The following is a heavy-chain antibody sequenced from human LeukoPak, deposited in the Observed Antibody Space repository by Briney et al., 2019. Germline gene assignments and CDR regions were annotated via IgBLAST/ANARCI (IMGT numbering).Heavy chain of an antibody. V-gene: IGHV3-74*01. CDR3: EEFAYPKYYDYYMDV. D-gene: IGHD2/OR15-2a*01. CDR1: GFTFSSYW. Sequence: PGGSLRLSCAASGFTFSSYWMHWVRQAPGKGQVWVSRINSDGSSTSYADSVKGRFTISRDNAKNTLYLQMNSLRAEDTAVYYCEEFAYPKYYDYYMDVWGKRTTVTVSS. J-gene: IGHJ6*03. CDR2: INSDGSST.